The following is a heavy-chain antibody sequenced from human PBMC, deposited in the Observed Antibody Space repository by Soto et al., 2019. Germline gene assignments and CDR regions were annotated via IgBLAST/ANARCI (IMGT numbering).Heavy chain of an antibody. Sequence: GGSLRLSCAASAFTFSDYYMGWIRQAPGKGLEWLSHISGNGNTIYYADSVKGRFTVSRDDAKNLLYLQMNSLRAEDTAGYYCAASAVVAAHYWGQGALVTVSS. CDR1: AFTFSDYY. CDR3: AASAVVAAHY. J-gene: IGHJ4*02. V-gene: IGHV3-11*01. CDR2: ISGNGNTI. D-gene: IGHD2-15*01.